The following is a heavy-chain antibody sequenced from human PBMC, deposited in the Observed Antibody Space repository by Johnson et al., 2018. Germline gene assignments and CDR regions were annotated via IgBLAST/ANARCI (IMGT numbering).Heavy chain of an antibody. V-gene: IGHV3-30*18. CDR1: GFTFSSYG. CDR2: ISYDGRTK. CDR3: AKALNIEVGGVPPSDI. J-gene: IGHJ3*02. D-gene: IGHD6-19*01. Sequence: QVQLVESGGGVVQPGRSLRLSCAASGFTFSSYGMHWVRQAPGTGLEWVAVISYDGRTKYYADSVKGRFTISRYNSKKKLYRQMNSLRVEDTAVDSCAKALNIEVGGVPPSDIWGQGTMVTVSS.